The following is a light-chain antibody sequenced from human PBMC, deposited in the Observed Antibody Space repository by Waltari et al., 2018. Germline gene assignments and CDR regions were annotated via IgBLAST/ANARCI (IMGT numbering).Light chain of an antibody. Sequence: QSVLTQPPSVSGAPGQRVTIPRSGSSSNIGAGHDVHWYQVFPRAAPKLLIYGNSNRPSGVPDRFSGSKSGTSASLAITGLQAEDEADYYCQSYDSSLTSGVVFGGGTKVTVL. CDR1: SSNIGAGHD. CDR3: QSYDSSLTSGVV. J-gene: IGLJ3*02. V-gene: IGLV1-40*01. CDR2: GNS.